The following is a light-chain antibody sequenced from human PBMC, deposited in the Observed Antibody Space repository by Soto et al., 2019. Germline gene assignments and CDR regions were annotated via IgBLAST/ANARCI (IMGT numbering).Light chain of an antibody. CDR2: EVS. Sequence: QSALTQPASVSGSPGQSITISCIGTSSDVGGYNYVSWYQQHPGKAPKLMIYEVSNRPSGVSNRFSGSKSGNTASLTISGLQAEDEDDYYCNSYTSISTWVFGGGTKLTVL. CDR1: SSDVGGYNY. J-gene: IGLJ3*02. V-gene: IGLV2-14*01. CDR3: NSYTSISTWV.